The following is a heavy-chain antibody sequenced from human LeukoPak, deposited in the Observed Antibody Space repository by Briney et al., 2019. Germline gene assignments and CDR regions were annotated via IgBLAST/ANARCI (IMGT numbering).Heavy chain of an antibody. CDR2: IKQDGSEK. CDR1: GFTFSSYW. Sequence: GGSLRLSCAASGFTFSSYWMSWVRQAPGKGLEWVASIKQDGSEKYCVDSVKGRFTISRDNAKNSQFLQMNSLRAEATAVYFCARNTYPSDDYWGQGTLVTVSS. V-gene: IGHV3-7*01. CDR3: ARNTYPSDDY. J-gene: IGHJ4*02.